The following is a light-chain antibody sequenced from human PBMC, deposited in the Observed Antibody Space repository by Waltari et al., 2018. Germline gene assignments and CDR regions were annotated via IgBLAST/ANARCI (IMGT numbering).Light chain of an antibody. CDR2: GAS. CDR1: QSVSSY. J-gene: IGKJ1*01. Sequence: EIVMTQSPATLSVSPGERATLSCRASQSVSSYLAWYQQKLGQAPRLLIYGASTRATGIPARFSGSGSGTEFTLTISSLQSEDFAVYYCQQYNTWPTFGQGTKVEI. V-gene: IGKV3-15*01. CDR3: QQYNTWPT.